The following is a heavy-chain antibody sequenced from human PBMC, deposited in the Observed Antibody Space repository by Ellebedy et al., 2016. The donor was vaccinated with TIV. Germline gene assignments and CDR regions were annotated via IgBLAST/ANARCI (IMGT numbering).Heavy chain of an antibody. V-gene: IGHV3-23*01. J-gene: IGHJ4*02. CDR1: GFTFSSYA. Sequence: GGSLRLSXAASGFTFSSYAMSWVRQAPGKGLEWVSAISGSGGSTYYADSVKGRFTISRDNSKNTLYLQMNSLRAEDTAVYYCAKDFGSGSYYDFDYWGQGTLVTVSS. CDR3: AKDFGSGSYYDFDY. D-gene: IGHD1-26*01. CDR2: ISGSGGST.